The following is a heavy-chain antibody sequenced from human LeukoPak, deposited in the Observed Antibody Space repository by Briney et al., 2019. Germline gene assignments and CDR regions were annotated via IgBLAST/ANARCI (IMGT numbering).Heavy chain of an antibody. CDR2: ISGSGGST. J-gene: IGHJ4*02. D-gene: IGHD3-10*01. Sequence: GGSLRLSCAASGFTFSSYAMSWVRQAPGKGLEWVSAISGSGGSTYYADSVKGRFTISRDNSKNTLYLQMSSLRAEDTAVYYCAKVGRVTMVRGPPDYWGQGTLVTVSS. V-gene: IGHV3-23*01. CDR1: GFTFSSYA. CDR3: AKVGRVTMVRGPPDY.